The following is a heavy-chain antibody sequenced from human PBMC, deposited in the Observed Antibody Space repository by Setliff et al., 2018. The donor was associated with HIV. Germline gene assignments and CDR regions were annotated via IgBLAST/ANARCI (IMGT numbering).Heavy chain of an antibody. J-gene: IGHJ6*02. CDR1: NGSFSGYL. V-gene: IGHV4-34*01. Sequence: SETLSLTCTVSNGSFSGYLWHWIRQAPGRGLEWIGAVNHGGETNYNPSLESRATISADTSKRQFALALSSVTAADTAVYYCARDGPDCSSTKCYAQDYYYYGMDVWGQGTTVTVSS. CDR3: ARDGPDCSSTKCYAQDYYYYGMDV. D-gene: IGHD2-2*01. CDR2: VNHGGET.